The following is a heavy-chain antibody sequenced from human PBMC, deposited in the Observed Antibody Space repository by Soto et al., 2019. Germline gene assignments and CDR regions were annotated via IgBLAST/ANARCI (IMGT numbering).Heavy chain of an antibody. CDR3: ARWEHGDSAFDI. V-gene: IGHV3-33*01. Sequence: GGSLRLSCAASGFTFNIYGMHWVRQAPGKGLEWVAVIWYDGSDRHYADSVKGRFTISRDSAKNTLYLQMNSLRAEDTAVYYCARWEHGDSAFDIWGQGTMVTVSS. CDR2: IWYDGSDR. CDR1: GFTFNIYG. D-gene: IGHD4-17*01. J-gene: IGHJ3*02.